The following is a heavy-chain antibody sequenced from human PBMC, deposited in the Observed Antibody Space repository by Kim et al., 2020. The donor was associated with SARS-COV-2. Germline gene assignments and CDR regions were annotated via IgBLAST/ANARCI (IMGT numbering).Heavy chain of an antibody. CDR2: ISGYNGNT. J-gene: IGHJ4*02. CDR1: GYTFSSYG. CDR3: GRTGRYYGSGNYHND. V-gene: IGHV1-18*01. Sequence: ASVKVSCKASGYTFSSYGITWVRQAPGQGLEWVGWISGYNGNTKSAQKFQGRVTMTTDTSTSTASLELRGLTSDDTADYCCGRTGRYYGSGNYHNDWGQGTLVIVSS. D-gene: IGHD3-10*01.